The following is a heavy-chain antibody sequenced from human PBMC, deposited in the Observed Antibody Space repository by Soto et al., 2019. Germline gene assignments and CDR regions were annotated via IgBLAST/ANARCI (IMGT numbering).Heavy chain of an antibody. Sequence: SETLSLTCAVYGVSFSGYYWSWIRQPPGKGLEWIGEINHSGSTNYNPSLKSRVTISVDTSKNQFSLKLSSVTAADTAVYYCARGLYSSGWYFTAKINWFDPWGQGTLVTVSS. CDR3: ARGLYSSGWYFTAKINWFDP. V-gene: IGHV4-34*01. D-gene: IGHD6-19*01. J-gene: IGHJ5*02. CDR1: GVSFSGYY. CDR2: INHSGST.